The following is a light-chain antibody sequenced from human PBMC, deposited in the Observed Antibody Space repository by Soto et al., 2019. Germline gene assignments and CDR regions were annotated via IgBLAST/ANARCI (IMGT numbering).Light chain of an antibody. CDR2: EDN. J-gene: IGLJ3*02. V-gene: IGLV6-57*03. CDR3: QSYDSSNPG. Sequence: NFMLTQPHSVSESPGKTVTISCTRSSGSIASNYVQWYQQRPGSAPTTVIYEDNQRPSGVPDRFSVSIDSSSNSASLTISGLKTEDEADYYGQSYDSSNPGFGGGTKLTVL. CDR1: SGSIASNY.